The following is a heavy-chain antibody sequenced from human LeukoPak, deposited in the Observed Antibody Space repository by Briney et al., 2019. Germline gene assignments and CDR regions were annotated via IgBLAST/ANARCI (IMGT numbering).Heavy chain of an antibody. Sequence: SETLSLTCAVYGGSFSGYYWSWIRQPPGKGLEWIGEINHSGSTNYNPSLKSRVTISVDTSKNQFSLKLSSVTAADTAVYYCARVTKEGWHDEGWFDPWGQGTLVTVSS. J-gene: IGHJ5*02. D-gene: IGHD2-15*01. CDR3: ARVTKEGWHDEGWFDP. CDR1: GGSFSGYY. CDR2: INHSGST. V-gene: IGHV4-34*01.